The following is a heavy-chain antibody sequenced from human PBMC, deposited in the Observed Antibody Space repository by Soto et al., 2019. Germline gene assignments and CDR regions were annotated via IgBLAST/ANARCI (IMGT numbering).Heavy chain of an antibody. CDR1: GFTFSSYA. CDR3: VRVGGYYDILTGPFDY. V-gene: IGHV3-30-3*01. Sequence: GGSLRLSCAASGFTFSSYAMHWVRQAPGKGLEWVAVISYDGSNQDYADSVKGRFTISRDNSKNTVYLQMNSLRDEDTAVYCCVRVGGYYDILTGPFDYWGRGTLVTVSS. D-gene: IGHD3-9*01. J-gene: IGHJ4*02. CDR2: ISYDGSNQ.